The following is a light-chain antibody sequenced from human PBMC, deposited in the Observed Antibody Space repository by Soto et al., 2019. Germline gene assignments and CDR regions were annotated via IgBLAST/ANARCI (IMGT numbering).Light chain of an antibody. J-gene: IGKJ5*01. V-gene: IGKV3D-15*01. CDR2: GAS. Sequence: IVMTQSPATLSVSPGERATLSCRASQSVSSYLAWYQQKPGQAPRLLIYGASTMATGIPARFSVSGSGTEFTLTISSLQSEAFAVADCQQYNNWPPINFGQGTRLEIK. CDR1: QSVSSY. CDR3: QQYNNWPPIN.